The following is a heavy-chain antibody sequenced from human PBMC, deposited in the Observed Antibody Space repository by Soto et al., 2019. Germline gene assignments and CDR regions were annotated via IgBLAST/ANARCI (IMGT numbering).Heavy chain of an antibody. CDR3: ASGGRSYCSGGSCYDLFDY. CDR2: IYYSGST. J-gene: IGHJ4*02. Sequence: PSETLSLTCTVSGGSISSYYWSWIRQPPGKGLEWIGYIYYSGSTNYNPSLKSRVTISLDTSKNQFSLKLSSVTAADTAVYYCASGGRSYCSGGSCYDLFDYWGQGTLVTVSS. V-gene: IGHV4-59*01. CDR1: GGSISSYY. D-gene: IGHD2-15*01.